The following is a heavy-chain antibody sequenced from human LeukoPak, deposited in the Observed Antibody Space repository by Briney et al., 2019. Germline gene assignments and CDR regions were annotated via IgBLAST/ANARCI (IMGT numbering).Heavy chain of an antibody. CDR1: GYRXSDYY. CDR3: VRDKGNNWWYNMDV. Sequence: ASVKVSCKASGYRXSDYYIHRVRQAPGQGLEWMAGIKPDSGGTDYAQKFKDRVTVTRDTSISTANMELSGLRFDDTAMYYRVRDKGNNWWYNMDVWGQGTMVTVSS. CDR2: IKPDSGGT. J-gene: IGHJ6*02. D-gene: IGHD2-8*02. V-gene: IGHV1-2*02.